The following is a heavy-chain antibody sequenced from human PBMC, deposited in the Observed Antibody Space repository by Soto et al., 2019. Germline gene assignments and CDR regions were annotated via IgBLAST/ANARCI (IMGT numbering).Heavy chain of an antibody. D-gene: IGHD4-17*01. CDR1: GGSISSSNW. CDR3: ARSRYGDYSNYYGMDV. Sequence: SETLSLTCAVSGGSISSSNWWSWVRQPPGKGLEWIGEIYHSGSTNYNPSLKSRVTISVDKSKNQFSLKLSSVTAADTAVYYCARSRYGDYSNYYGMDVWGQGTTVTVSS. CDR2: IYHSGST. V-gene: IGHV4-4*02. J-gene: IGHJ6*02.